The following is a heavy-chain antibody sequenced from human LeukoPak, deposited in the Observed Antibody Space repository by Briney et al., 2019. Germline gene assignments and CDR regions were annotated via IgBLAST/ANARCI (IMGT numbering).Heavy chain of an antibody. J-gene: IGHJ3*02. CDR1: GFTSSDSA. V-gene: IGHV3-73*01. CDR2: IRSRANGYAT. CDR3: TRWGTSSSDAFDI. Sequence: GGSLRLSCAASGFTSSDSAIHWVRQASGKGLEWVGRIRSRANGYATAFAASVKGRFSISRDDSKNTAYLQMNSLKTEDTAVYYCTRWGTSSSDAFDIWGQGTMVTVSS. D-gene: IGHD2-2*01.